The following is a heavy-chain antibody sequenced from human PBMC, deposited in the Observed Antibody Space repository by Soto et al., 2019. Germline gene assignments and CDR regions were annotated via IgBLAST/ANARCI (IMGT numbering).Heavy chain of an antibody. CDR3: ARGSSSGWANYYYYYYMDV. Sequence: TSETLSLTCTVSGGSISSSSYYWGWIRQPPGKGLEWIGSIYYSGSTYYNPSLKSRVTISVDTSKNQFSLKLSSVTAADTAVYYCARGSSSGWANYYYYYYMDVWGKGTTVTGSS. V-gene: IGHV4-39*01. CDR2: IYYSGST. J-gene: IGHJ6*03. D-gene: IGHD6-19*01. CDR1: GGSISSSSYY.